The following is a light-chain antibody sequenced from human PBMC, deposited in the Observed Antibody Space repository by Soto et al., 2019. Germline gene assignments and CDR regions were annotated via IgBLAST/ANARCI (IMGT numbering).Light chain of an antibody. CDR3: ASWDASLNGPV. CDR2: SDN. J-gene: IGLJ3*02. CDR1: GSNIGSNA. V-gene: IGLV1-44*01. Sequence: QSVLTQPPSASGIPGQRVTISCSGSGSNIGSNAVNWYQQLPGAAPKLLLYSDNQRPSGVPDRFSASNSGTSASLAISGLQSEDEADYYCASWDASLNGPVFGGGTKLTVL.